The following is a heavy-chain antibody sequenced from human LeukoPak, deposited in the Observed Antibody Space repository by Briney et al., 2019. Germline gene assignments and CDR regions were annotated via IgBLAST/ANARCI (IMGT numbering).Heavy chain of an antibody. CDR3: AREELRLTGTPLVY. CDR1: GFSFSGYY. CDR2: INPNTGGT. Sequence: GASVKVSCKASGFSFSGYYMHWVRQAPGQGLEWMAWINPNTGGTHYAQKFQGRVTVTRDTSISTAYLELSRLRSDDTAVYYCAREELRLTGTPLVYWGQGTLVTVSS. J-gene: IGHJ4*02. V-gene: IGHV1-2*02. D-gene: IGHD3-9*01.